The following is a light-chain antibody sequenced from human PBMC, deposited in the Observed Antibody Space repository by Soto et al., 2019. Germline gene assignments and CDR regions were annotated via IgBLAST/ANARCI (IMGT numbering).Light chain of an antibody. Sequence: QSALTQPASVSGSPGQSITISCSGTYNLVSWYQQHPGKAPKLMIFEVNKRPSGVSYRFSGSKSGNTASLTISGLQAEDEADYYCCSYTSSTTPLFGGGTQLTVL. CDR2: EVN. CDR3: CSYTSSTTPL. J-gene: IGLJ7*01. CDR1: YNL. V-gene: IGLV2-14*02.